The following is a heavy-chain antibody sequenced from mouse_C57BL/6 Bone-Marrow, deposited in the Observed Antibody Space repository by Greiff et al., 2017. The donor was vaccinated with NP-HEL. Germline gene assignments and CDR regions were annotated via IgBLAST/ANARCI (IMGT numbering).Heavy chain of an antibody. V-gene: IGHV1-69*01. CDR3: ARRGYDRFRYYFDY. CDR2: LDPSDSYT. D-gene: IGHD2-3*01. Sequence: QVQLQQPGAELVMPGASVKLSCKASGYTFTSYWMHWVKQRTGQGLEWIGELDPSDSYTNYNPKFQGKSTLTVDKSSSTADMQLSSLTSEDSAVYYCARRGYDRFRYYFDYWGQGTTLTVSS. J-gene: IGHJ2*01. CDR1: GYTFTSYW.